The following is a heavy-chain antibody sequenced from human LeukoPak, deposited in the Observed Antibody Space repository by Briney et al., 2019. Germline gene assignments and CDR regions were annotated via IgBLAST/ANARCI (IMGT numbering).Heavy chain of an antibody. CDR1: GFTFSTYW. CDR3: ARDLGKIGGNSSPFDY. J-gene: IGHJ4*02. V-gene: IGHV3-7*01. Sequence: GGSLRLSCAASGFTFSTYWMSWVRQAPGKGLEWVANIKQDGSEKYFVDSVKGRFTISRDNAKNSLYLQMNSLRAEDTAVYYCARDLGKIGGNSSPFDYWGQGTLVTVSS. D-gene: IGHD4-23*01. CDR2: IKQDGSEK.